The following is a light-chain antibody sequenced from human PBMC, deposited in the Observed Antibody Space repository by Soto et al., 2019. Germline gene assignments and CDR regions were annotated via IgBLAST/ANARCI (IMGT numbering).Light chain of an antibody. Sequence: EIVMTQSPGTLSLSPGERATLSCRASQSVSSNLAWYQQTPGQAPRLLIYGASSRATGIPDRFSGSGSGTDFTLTISRLEPEDFAVYYCQQYGSSPQWTFGQGTKVEIK. J-gene: IGKJ1*01. CDR1: QSVSSN. CDR3: QQYGSSPQWT. CDR2: GAS. V-gene: IGKV3-20*01.